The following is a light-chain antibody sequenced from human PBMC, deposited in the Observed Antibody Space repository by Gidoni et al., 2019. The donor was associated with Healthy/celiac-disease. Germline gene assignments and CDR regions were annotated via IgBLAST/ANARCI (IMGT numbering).Light chain of an antibody. J-gene: IGKJ2*01. Sequence: EIVFTQSPATLSLSPGERATLSCRASQSVSSYLAWYQQKPGQAPRLLIYDASNRATGIPARFSGSGSGTDFTLTISSLEPEDFAVYYCQQRSNWPPQYTFGQXTKLEIK. CDR2: DAS. CDR1: QSVSSY. V-gene: IGKV3-11*01. CDR3: QQRSNWPPQYT.